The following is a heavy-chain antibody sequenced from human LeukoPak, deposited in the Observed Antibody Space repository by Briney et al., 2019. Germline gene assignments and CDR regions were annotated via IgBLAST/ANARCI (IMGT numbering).Heavy chain of an antibody. J-gene: IGHJ6*02. CDR1: GGSISSFY. V-gene: IGHV4-59*01. CDR2: IYYSGST. Sequence: SETLSLTCTVSGGSISSFYWSWIRQPPGKGLEWIGHIYYSGSTKYNPSFQSRLTVSVDTSKNQFSLKLSSVTAADTAVYYCARERGPYGMDVWGQGTTVTVSS. CDR3: ARERGPYGMDV.